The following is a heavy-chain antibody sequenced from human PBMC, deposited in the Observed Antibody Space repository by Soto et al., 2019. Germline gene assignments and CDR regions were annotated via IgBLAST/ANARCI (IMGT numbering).Heavy chain of an antibody. D-gene: IGHD4-4*01. CDR3: ARVPTTVTTPGMDV. Sequence: PGGSLRLSCAASGFTFSSYWMHWVRQAPGEGLMWVSRINPDGSTTSYADSVKGRFTISRDNAKNTLYLQMNSLRVEGTAVYYCARVPTTVTTPGMDVWGQGTTVTVSS. V-gene: IGHV3-74*01. J-gene: IGHJ6*02. CDR1: GFTFSSYW. CDR2: INPDGSTT.